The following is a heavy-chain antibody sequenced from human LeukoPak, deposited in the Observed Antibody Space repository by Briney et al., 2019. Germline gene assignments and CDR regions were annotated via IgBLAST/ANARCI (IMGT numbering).Heavy chain of an antibody. CDR2: ISNSGSTM. Sequence: PGGSLRLSCAASGFTFSSYSMNWVRQAPGKGLEWVSYISNSGSTMYYADSVKGRFTISRDNAKNSLYLQMNSLRAEDTAVYYCARDWRHRDYGSGSLDYWGQGALVTVSS. V-gene: IGHV3-48*04. J-gene: IGHJ4*02. D-gene: IGHD3-10*01. CDR1: GFTFSSYS. CDR3: ARDWRHRDYGSGSLDY.